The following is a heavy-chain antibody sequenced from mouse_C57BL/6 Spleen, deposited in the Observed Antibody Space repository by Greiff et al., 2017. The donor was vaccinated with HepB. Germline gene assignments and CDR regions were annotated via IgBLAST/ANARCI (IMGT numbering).Heavy chain of an antibody. CDR2: INYDGSST. D-gene: IGHD4-1*01. CDR1: GFTFSDYY. J-gene: IGHJ1*03. Sequence: EVMLVESEGGLVQPGSSMKLSCTASGFTFSDYYMAWVRQVPEKGLEWVANINYDGSSTYYLDSLKSRFIISRDNAKNILYLQMSSLKSEDTATYYCARGARPWGYWYFDVWGTGTTVTVSS. V-gene: IGHV5-16*01. CDR3: ARGARPWGYWYFDV.